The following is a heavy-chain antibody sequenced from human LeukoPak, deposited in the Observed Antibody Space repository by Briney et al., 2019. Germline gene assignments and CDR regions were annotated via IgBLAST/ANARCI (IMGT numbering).Heavy chain of an antibody. CDR2: IYHSGNT. V-gene: IGHV4-31*03. CDR1: GGSISSGGYY. Sequence: SETLSLTCTVSGGSISSGGYYWNWIRQHPGKGLEWIGYIYHSGNTDYNPSLKSRVTISVDTSKNQFSLKLSSVIAADTAVYYCARFPVYYYYMDVWGKGTTVTVSS. CDR3: ARFPVYYYYMDV. J-gene: IGHJ6*03.